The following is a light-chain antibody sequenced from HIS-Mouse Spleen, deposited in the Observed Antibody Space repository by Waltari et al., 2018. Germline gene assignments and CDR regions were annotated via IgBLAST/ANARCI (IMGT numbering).Light chain of an antibody. CDR1: SSDVGGYNY. Sequence: QSALTQPASVSGSPGQSITISCTGTSSDVGGYNYVSWYQQHPGKAPKLMIYDVSNRPSGVSKRFSGSKSGNTASLTISGLQAEDEADYYCSSYTSSSVVFGTGTKVTV. J-gene: IGLJ1*01. CDR3: SSYTSSSVV. CDR2: DVS. V-gene: IGLV2-14*03.